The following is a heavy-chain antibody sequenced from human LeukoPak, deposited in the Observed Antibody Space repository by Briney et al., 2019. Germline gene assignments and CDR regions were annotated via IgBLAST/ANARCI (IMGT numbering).Heavy chain of an antibody. D-gene: IGHD4-17*01. CDR2: MCPDGRT. V-gene: IGHV3-53*01. CDR1: GFSVNDNY. CDR3: ARTNPVYGDYDY. J-gene: IGHJ4*02. Sequence: GGSLRLSCAVSGFSVNDNYMSWVRQAPAKGLQWVSVMCPDGRTYYADSAKGRFTISRDLARNTLLLQMHSLRADDTAVHYCARTNPVYGDYDYWGQGTLVTVSS.